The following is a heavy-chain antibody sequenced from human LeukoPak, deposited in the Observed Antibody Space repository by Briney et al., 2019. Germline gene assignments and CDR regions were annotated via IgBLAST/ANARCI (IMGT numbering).Heavy chain of an antibody. D-gene: IGHD6-13*01. Sequence: SETLSLTCAVYGGSFSGYYWSWIRQPPGKGLEWIGEINHSGSTNYNPSLKSRVTISVDTSKNQFSLKLSSVTAADTAVYYCARRRWYSSSWKVGGYYFDYWGQGTLVTVSS. J-gene: IGHJ4*02. V-gene: IGHV4-34*01. CDR3: ARRRWYSSSWKVGGYYFDY. CDR1: GGSFSGYY. CDR2: INHSGST.